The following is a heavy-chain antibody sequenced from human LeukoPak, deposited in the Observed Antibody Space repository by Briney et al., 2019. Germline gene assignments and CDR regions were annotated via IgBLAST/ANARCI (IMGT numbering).Heavy chain of an antibody. V-gene: IGHV3-74*01. CDR1: GFTMSSYW. CDR3: AELGITMIGGV. Sequence: GGSLRLSCAASGFTMSSYWMHWVRQAPGKGLVWVSRISSDGTSKNYADSVKGRFTVSRDNAKNTLYLQMNSLRAEDTAVYYCAELGITMIGGVWGKGTTVTISS. CDR2: ISSDGTSK. J-gene: IGHJ6*04. D-gene: IGHD3-10*02.